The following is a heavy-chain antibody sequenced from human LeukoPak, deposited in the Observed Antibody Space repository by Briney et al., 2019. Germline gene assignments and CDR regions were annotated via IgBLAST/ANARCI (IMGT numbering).Heavy chain of an antibody. CDR2: IIPIFGTA. V-gene: IGHV1-69*13. D-gene: IGHD3-22*01. CDR1: GGTFSSYA. CDR3: ARDWEIGTYYYDSSGRPNDAFDI. J-gene: IGHJ3*02. Sequence: GASVKVSCKASGGTFSSYAISWVRQAPGQRLEWMGGIIPIFGTANYAQKFQGRVTITADESTSTAYMELSSLRSEDTAVYYCARDWEIGTYYYDSSGRPNDAFDIWGQGTMVTVSS.